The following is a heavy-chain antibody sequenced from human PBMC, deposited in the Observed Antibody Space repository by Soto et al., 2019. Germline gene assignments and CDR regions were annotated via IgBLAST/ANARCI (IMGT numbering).Heavy chain of an antibody. CDR3: SRAPVLGVAHIDC. D-gene: IGHD3-3*01. Sequence: SATLSLPCTVSGGSLTGFYRSWVRQPPGKNLESIGYTFYSGGSNYTPSLKSRVTISVDTSKSQVSLRLTSVTAADTAVFYGSRAPVLGVAHIDCWGRATLVTVAS. CDR1: GGSLTGFY. CDR2: TFYSGGS. V-gene: IGHV4-59*07. J-gene: IGHJ4*02.